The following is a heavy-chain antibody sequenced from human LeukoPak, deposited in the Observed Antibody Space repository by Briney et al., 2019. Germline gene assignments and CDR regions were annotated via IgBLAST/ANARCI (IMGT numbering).Heavy chain of an antibody. V-gene: IGHV1-2*02. CDR1: GYTFTGYS. CDR2: INPNSGGT. CDR3: ARDLSIAAPGTDFDY. J-gene: IGHJ4*02. Sequence: SVKVSCKASGYTFTGYSVHWVRQAPGQGLEWMGWINPNSGGTKYALKFQGRVTMTRDTSISTAYMELSRLTSDDTAVYYCARDLSIAAPGTDFDYWGQGTLVTVSS. D-gene: IGHD6-13*01.